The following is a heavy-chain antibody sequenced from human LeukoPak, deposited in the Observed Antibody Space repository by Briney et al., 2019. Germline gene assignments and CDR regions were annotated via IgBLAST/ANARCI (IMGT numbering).Heavy chain of an antibody. CDR1: GFTFSSYS. CDR3: EFWSGSPSTFDY. V-gene: IGHV3-21*01. J-gene: IGHJ4*02. D-gene: IGHD3-3*01. CDR2: ISSSSSYI. Sequence: GGSLRLSCAASGFTFSSYSMNWVRQAPGKGLEWVSSISSSSSYIYYADSVKGRFTISRGNAKNSLYLQMNSLRAEDTAVYYCEFWSGSPSTFDYWGQGTLVTVSS.